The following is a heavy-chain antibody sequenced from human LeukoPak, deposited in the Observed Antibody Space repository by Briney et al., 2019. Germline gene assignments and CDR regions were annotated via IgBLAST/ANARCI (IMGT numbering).Heavy chain of an antibody. CDR1: GFTFSSSS. CDR2: VNNDGSST. CDR3: AKGGLRVTDY. V-gene: IGHV3-74*03. Sequence: TGGSLRLSCAASGFTFSSSSMNWVRQAPGKGLEWVSRVNNDGSSTTYADSVKGRFTISRDNAKNTLYLQMNSLRAEDTAVYYCAKGGLRVTDYWGQGTLVTVSS. J-gene: IGHJ4*02. D-gene: IGHD5/OR15-5a*01.